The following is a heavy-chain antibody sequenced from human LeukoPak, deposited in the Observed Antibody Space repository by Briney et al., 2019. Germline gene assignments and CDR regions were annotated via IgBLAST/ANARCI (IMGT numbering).Heavy chain of an antibody. D-gene: IGHD6-19*01. V-gene: IGHV3-9*01. CDR1: GFTFDNYA. CDR2: ISWNSGYI. CDR3: AKVRGTYSSGYFFDY. Sequence: PPGGSLRLSCAASGFTFDNYAMHWVRQAPGKGLEWLSIISWNSGYIGYADSVKGRFTISRDSAKKSLDLQMNSLRAEDTAFYYCAKVRGTYSSGYFFDYWGQGTLVTVSS. J-gene: IGHJ4*02.